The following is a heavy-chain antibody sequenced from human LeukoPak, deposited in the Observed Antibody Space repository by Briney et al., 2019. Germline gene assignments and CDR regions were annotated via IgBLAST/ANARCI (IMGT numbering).Heavy chain of an antibody. CDR3: ASDRGYYDSSGYDD. D-gene: IGHD3-22*01. Sequence: TGGSLRLSCAASGFTFDDYGKSWVRQAPGKGLEWVSGINWNCGSTGYADSVKGRFTNSRDNAKNSLYLQMNSLRAEDTALYYCASDRGYYDSSGYDDWGQGTLVTVSS. J-gene: IGHJ4*02. CDR2: INWNCGST. CDR1: GFTFDDYG. V-gene: IGHV3-20*04.